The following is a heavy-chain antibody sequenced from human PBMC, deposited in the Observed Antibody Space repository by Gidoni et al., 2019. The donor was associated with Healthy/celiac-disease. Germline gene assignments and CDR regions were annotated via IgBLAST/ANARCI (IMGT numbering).Heavy chain of an antibody. V-gene: IGHV7-4-1*02. D-gene: IGHD6-19*01. CDR3: ARGTTDREIAVAGTEYFQH. J-gene: IGHJ1*01. CDR2: INTNTGNP. CDR1: GYTFTSYA. Sequence: SGYTFTSYAMNWVRQAPGQGLEWMGWINTNTGNPTYAQGFTGRFVFSLDTSVSTAYLQISSLKAEDTAVYYCARGTTDREIAVAGTEYFQHWGQGTLVTVSS.